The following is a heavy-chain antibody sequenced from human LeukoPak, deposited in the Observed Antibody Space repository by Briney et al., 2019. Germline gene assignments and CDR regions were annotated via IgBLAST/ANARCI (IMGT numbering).Heavy chain of an antibody. V-gene: IGHV1-2*02. J-gene: IGHJ6*03. D-gene: IGHD6-13*01. CDR1: GYTFTGYY. CDR2: INPNSGGT. CDR3: ARVGYAAAGIRYYYYYMDV. Sequence: ASVKVSCKASGYTFTGYYMHWVRQAPGQGLEWMGWINPNSGGTNYAQKFQGRVTMTRDTSISTAYMELSRLRSDDTAVYYCARVGYAAAGIRYYYYYMDVWGKGTTVTVSS.